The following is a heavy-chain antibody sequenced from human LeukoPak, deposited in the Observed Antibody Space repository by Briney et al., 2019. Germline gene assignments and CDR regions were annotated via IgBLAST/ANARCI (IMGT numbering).Heavy chain of an antibody. D-gene: IGHD6-13*01. CDR3: ARRFPTSSRWFAFDI. CDR2: ISSSSSSI. J-gene: IGHJ3*02. CDR1: GSTFSTYI. Sequence: PGGSLRLSCAASGSTFSTYIMNWVRQAPGKGLEWVSSISSSSSSIFYADSMKGRFTISRDNAKNSLYLQMDSLRAEDTAVYYCARRFPTSSRWFAFDIWGQGTMVTVSS. V-gene: IGHV3-21*01.